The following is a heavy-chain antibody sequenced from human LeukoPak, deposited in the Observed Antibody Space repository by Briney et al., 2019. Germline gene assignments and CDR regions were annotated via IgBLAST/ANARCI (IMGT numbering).Heavy chain of an antibody. D-gene: IGHD3-22*01. V-gene: IGHV4-4*02. J-gene: IGHJ4*02. CDR1: GASVISGNW. CDR3: TRNGYYSLEN. Sequence: SETLSLTCTVSGASVISGNWWSWVRQSPGKGLEWFGEIHHAGSTNYNPSLKSRVTISIDNSKNQFSLMLNSVTAADTAVYYCTRNGYYSLENWSQGTLVTVSS. CDR2: IHHAGST.